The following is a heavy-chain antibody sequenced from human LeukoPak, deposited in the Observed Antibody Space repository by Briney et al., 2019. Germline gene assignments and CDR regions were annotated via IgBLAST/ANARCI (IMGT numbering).Heavy chain of an antibody. CDR2: IYPGDSDT. CDR1: GYSFTSYW. V-gene: IGHV5-51*01. Sequence: GESLKISCKGSGYSFTSYWIGWVRQTPGKGLEWMGIIYPGDSDTRYSPSFQGQVTISADKSISTAYLQWSSLKASDTAMYYCARHRSMVRGVIQGWFDPWGQGTLVTVSS. D-gene: IGHD3-10*01. CDR3: ARHRSMVRGVIQGWFDP. J-gene: IGHJ5*02.